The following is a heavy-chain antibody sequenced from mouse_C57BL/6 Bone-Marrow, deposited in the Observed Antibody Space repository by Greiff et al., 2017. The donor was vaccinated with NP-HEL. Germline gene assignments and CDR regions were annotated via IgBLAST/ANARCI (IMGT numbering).Heavy chain of an antibody. D-gene: IGHD2-1*01. V-gene: IGHV1-9*01. Sequence: VKLQESGAELMKPGASVKLSCTATGYTFTGYWIEWVKQRPGHGLEWIGEILPGSGSTNYYEKFKGKATFTADTSSNTAYMQLSSLTTEDSAIYYCAREGVYYGNFRYFDVWGTGTTVTVTS. CDR2: ILPGSGST. CDR3: AREGVYYGNFRYFDV. CDR1: GYTFTGYW. J-gene: IGHJ1*03.